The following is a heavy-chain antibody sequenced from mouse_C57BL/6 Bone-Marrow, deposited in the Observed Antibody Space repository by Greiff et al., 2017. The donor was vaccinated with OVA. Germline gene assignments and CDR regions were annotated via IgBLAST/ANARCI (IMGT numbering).Heavy chain of an antibody. D-gene: IGHD3-2*02. J-gene: IGHJ3*01. V-gene: IGHV1-81*01. Sequence: VQLVESGAELARPGASVKLSCKASGYTFTSYGISWVKQRTGQGLEWIGEIYPRSGNTYYNEKFKGKATLTADKSSSTAYMELRSLTSEDSAVYFCARSQTAQATMFAYWGQGTLVTVSA. CDR3: ARSQTAQATMFAY. CDR1: GYTFTSYG. CDR2: IYPRSGNT.